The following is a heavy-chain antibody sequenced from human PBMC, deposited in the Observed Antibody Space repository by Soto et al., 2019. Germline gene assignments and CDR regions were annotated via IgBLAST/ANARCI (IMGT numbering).Heavy chain of an antibody. CDR3: ARSDYDILTGYSGFDY. J-gene: IGHJ4*02. D-gene: IGHD3-9*01. CDR1: GGSFSGYY. V-gene: IGHV4-34*01. CDR2: INHSGST. Sequence: SETLSLTCAVYGGSFSGYYWSWIRQPPGKGLEWIGEINHSGSTNYNPSLKSRVTISVDTSKNQFSLKLSSVTAADTAAYYCARSDYDILTGYSGFDYWGQGTLVTVSS.